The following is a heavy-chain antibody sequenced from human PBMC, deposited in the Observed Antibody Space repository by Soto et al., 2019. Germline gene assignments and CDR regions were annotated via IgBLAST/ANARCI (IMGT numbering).Heavy chain of an antibody. Sequence: SVKVSCKASGGTFSSYAISWVRQAPGQGLEWMGGITPIFGTANYAQKFQGRVTITADKSTSTAYMELSSLRSEDTAVYYCARDQVSGSSSWYGDYYYGMDVWGQGTTVTVSS. CDR2: ITPIFGTA. D-gene: IGHD6-13*01. CDR3: ARDQVSGSSSWYGDYYYGMDV. V-gene: IGHV1-69*06. CDR1: GGTFSSYA. J-gene: IGHJ6*02.